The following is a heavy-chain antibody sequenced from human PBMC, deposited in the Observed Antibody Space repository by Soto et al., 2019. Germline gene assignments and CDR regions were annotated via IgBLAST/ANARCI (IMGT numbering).Heavy chain of an antibody. Sequence: GESLKISCXGSGYSFTSYWISWVRQMPGKGLEWMGRIDPSDSYTNYSPSFQGHVTISADKSISTAYLQWSSLKASDTAMYYCAVGSSSSTRGNYFDYWGQGTLVTVPQ. V-gene: IGHV5-10-1*01. CDR2: IDPSDSYT. J-gene: IGHJ4*02. D-gene: IGHD2-2*01. CDR1: GYSFTSYW. CDR3: AVGSSSSTRGNYFDY.